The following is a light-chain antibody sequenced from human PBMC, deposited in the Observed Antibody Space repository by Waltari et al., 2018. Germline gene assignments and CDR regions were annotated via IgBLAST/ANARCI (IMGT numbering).Light chain of an antibody. Sequence: ELVLTQSPSTLSLSPGARATLSCRASQSVGRFLAWYQQKPGQAPRLLIYHASIRATGIPDRFSGSGSGTDFSLTISGLEPEDFAVYYCQKYVNLPATFGQGTKVEIK. CDR1: QSVGRF. V-gene: IGKV3-20*01. CDR2: HAS. CDR3: QKYVNLPAT. J-gene: IGKJ1*01.